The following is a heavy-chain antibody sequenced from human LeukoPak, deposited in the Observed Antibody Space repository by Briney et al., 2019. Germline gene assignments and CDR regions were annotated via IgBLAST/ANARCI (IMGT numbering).Heavy chain of an antibody. V-gene: IGHV3-21*01. CDR2: ISSSSSYI. CDR3: ARASVGWWHDRPYYMDV. CDR1: GFTFSSYT. J-gene: IGHJ6*03. Sequence: GGSLRLSCAASGFTFSSYTMNWVRQAPGKGLEWVSSISSSSSYIYYADSVKGRFTISRDNAKNTLYLQMNSLRAEDTAEYYCARASVGWWHDRPYYMDVWGKGITVTVSS. D-gene: IGHD2-8*02.